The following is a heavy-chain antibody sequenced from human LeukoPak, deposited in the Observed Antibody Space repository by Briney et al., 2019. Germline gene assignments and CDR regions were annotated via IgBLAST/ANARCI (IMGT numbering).Heavy chain of an antibody. D-gene: IGHD6-6*01. CDR2: ISAGGAT. V-gene: IGHV3-23*01. J-gene: IGHJ4*02. CDR3: XXXXXAXDNXRVFFDY. CDR1: GFTFSDHT. Sequence: GGSLRLSCAASGFTFSDHTMEWARQAPGKGLEWVSGISAGGATFYANSVKGRFTISRDNSKNTVYLQMSSLRAEDTALYYCXXXXXAXDNXRVFFDYWGQGTLVAVSS.